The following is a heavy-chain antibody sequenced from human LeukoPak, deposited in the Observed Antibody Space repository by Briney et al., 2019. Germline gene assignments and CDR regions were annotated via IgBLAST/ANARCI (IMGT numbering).Heavy chain of an antibody. J-gene: IGHJ5*01. CDR1: GGTFSSYA. V-gene: IGHV1-69*01. D-gene: IGHD6-19*01. Sequence: SVKVSCKASGGTFSSYAISWVRQAPGQGLEWMGGIIPIFGTANYAQKFQGRVTITADESTSTAYMELSSLRSEDTAVYYCARDSSGPYNWFDSWGQGTLVTVSS. CDR3: ARDSSGPYNWFDS. CDR2: IIPIFGTA.